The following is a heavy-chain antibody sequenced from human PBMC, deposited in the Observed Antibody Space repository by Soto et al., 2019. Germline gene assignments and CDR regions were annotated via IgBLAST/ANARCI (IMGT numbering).Heavy chain of an antibody. V-gene: IGHV4-31*03. Sequence: QVQLQESDPGLVKPSQTLSLTCTVSGGSISSGGYYWSWIRQHPGKGLEWIGYIYYSGSTYYNPSLKWRVTISVDTAKNQFSLKLSSVTAADTAVYYCARGQGGYIGYDFAPWGQGTLVTVSS. CDR2: IYYSGST. CDR3: ARGQGGYIGYDFAP. D-gene: IGHD5-12*01. J-gene: IGHJ5*02. CDR1: GGSISSGGYY.